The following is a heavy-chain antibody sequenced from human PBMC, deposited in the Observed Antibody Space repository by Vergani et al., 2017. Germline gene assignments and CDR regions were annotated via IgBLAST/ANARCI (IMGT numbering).Heavy chain of an antibody. CDR2: IWYDGSNK. V-gene: IGHV3-33*01. D-gene: IGHD6-13*01. Sequence: QVQLVESGGGVVQPGRSLRLSCAASGFTFSSYGMHWVRQAPGKGLEWVAVIWYDGSNKYYEDSVKGRFTITRDNSKNTMYLQMNSLRAGEAAVYYCARENEVPGIATAGYWYFDLWGRGTLVTVS. CDR3: ARENEVPGIATAGYWYFDL. CDR1: GFTFSSYG. J-gene: IGHJ2*01.